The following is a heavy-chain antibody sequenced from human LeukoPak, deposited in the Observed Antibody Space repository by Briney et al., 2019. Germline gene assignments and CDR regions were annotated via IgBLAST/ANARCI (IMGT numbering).Heavy chain of an antibody. CDR2: INHSGST. J-gene: IGHJ4*02. D-gene: IGHD6-19*01. V-gene: IGHV4-34*01. Sequence: NPSETLSLTCAVYGGSFSGYYWSWIRQPPGKGLEWIGEINHSGSTNYNPSLKSRVTISVDTSKNQFSLKLSSVTAADTAVYYCAREHTIHSSGWYIDYWGQGTLVTVSS. CDR3: AREHTIHSSGWYIDY. CDR1: GGSFSGYY.